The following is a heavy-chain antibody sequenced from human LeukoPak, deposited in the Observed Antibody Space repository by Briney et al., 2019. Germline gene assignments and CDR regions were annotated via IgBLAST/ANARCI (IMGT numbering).Heavy chain of an antibody. CDR3: ARGQRPPPTVTSNVSHSYYFDY. J-gene: IGHJ4*02. D-gene: IGHD4-17*01. CDR1: GGSFSGYY. CDR2: INHSGST. V-gene: IGHV4-34*01. Sequence: SETLSLTCAVYGGSFSGYYWSWIRQPPGKGLEWVGEINHSGSTNYNPSLKSRVNISVDTSKNQFSLKLSSVTAADTAVYYCARGQRPPPTVTSNVSHSYYFDYWGQGTLVTVSS.